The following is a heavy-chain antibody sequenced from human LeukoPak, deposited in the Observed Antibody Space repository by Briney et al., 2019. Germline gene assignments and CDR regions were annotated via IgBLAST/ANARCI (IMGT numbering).Heavy chain of an antibody. CDR1: GFTFSDSA. V-gene: IGHV3-73*01. J-gene: IGHJ4*02. Sequence: GGSLRLSCAASGFTFSDSALHWVRQASGKGLEWVGRIRSNTNNYATAYAASVKGRFTVSRDDSKNTAYLQMNSLKTEDTAAYYCTSLGSSSDFFDYWGQGTLVTVSS. CDR3: TSLGSSSDFFDY. CDR2: IRSNTNNYAT. D-gene: IGHD1-26*01.